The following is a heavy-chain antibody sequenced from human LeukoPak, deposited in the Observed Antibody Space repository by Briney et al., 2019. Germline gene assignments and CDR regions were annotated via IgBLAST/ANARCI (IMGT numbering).Heavy chain of an antibody. CDR3: ARGAFPAPIEYYYYYYYMDV. J-gene: IGHJ6*03. Sequence: ASVKVSCKASGYTFTHYAMNWVRQASGQGLEWMGWINTNTGNPTYAQGFTGRFVFSLDTSVSTAYLQISSLKAEDTAVYYCARGAFPAPIEYYYYYYYMDVWGKGTTVTVSS. CDR2: INTNTGNP. D-gene: IGHD2-21*01. CDR1: GYTFTHYA. V-gene: IGHV7-4-1*02.